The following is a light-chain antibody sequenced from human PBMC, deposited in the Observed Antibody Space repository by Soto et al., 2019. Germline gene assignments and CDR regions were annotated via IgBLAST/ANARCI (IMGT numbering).Light chain of an antibody. V-gene: IGKV3-11*01. Sequence: DIVLTQSPATLSLSPGERATLSCRASQSVNSNLAWYQQTPGQAPRLLIYDASNRATGIPARFSSSGSGTDFTLTISSLETEDFAVYYCQQRSDWPRTFGQGTKLDIK. CDR2: DAS. CDR3: QQRSDWPRT. J-gene: IGKJ2*01. CDR1: QSVNSN.